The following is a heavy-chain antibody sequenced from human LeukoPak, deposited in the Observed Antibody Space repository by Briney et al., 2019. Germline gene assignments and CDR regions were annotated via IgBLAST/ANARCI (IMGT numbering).Heavy chain of an antibody. CDR1: GGSISSGSYY. Sequence: PSETLSLTCTVSGGSISSGSYYWSWIRQPAGKGLEWIGRIYTSGSTNYNPSLKSRVTIPVDTSKNQFPLKLSSVTAADTAVYYCARGSRDRMGWFDPWGQGTLVTVSS. CDR2: IYTSGST. V-gene: IGHV4-61*02. J-gene: IGHJ5*02. CDR3: ARGSRDRMGWFDP. D-gene: IGHD1-14*01.